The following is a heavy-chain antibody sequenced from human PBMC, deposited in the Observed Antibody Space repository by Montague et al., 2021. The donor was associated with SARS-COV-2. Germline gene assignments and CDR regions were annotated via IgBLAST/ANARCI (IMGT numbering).Heavy chain of an antibody. Sequence: TLSLTCTVSGGSISSGGSYYWSWIWQPAGKGLEWIGRIHASGTTYYNPSLKSRVTMPVDTSKNQFSLELRSVTAADTAVYYCARLGFVELWLNLGWFDPWGQGTLVTVSS. J-gene: IGHJ5*02. CDR3: ARLGFVELWLNLGWFDP. CDR1: GGSISSGGSYY. V-gene: IGHV4-61*02. CDR2: IHASGTT. D-gene: IGHD3-16*02.